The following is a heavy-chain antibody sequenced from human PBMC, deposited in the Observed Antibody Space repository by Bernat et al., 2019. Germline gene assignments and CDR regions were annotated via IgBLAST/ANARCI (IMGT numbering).Heavy chain of an antibody. J-gene: IGHJ6*02. V-gene: IGHV1-69*13. CDR1: GGTFSSYA. CDR3: ARVRVNYYGSGSPPYYYYGMDV. D-gene: IGHD3-10*01. Sequence: QVQLVQSGAEVKKPGASVKVSCKASGGTFSSYAISWVRQAPGQGLEWMGGIIPIFGTANYAQKFQGRVTITADASTSTAYMELSSLRSEDTAVYYCARVRVNYYGSGSPPYYYYGMDVWGQGTTVTVSS. CDR2: IIPIFGTA.